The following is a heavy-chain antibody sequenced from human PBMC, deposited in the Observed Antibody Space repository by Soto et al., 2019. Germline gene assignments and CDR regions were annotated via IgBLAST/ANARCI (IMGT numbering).Heavy chain of an antibody. D-gene: IGHD5-12*01. CDR3: ARNVDIVATTTTNWFDP. V-gene: IGHV1-2*04. J-gene: IGHJ5*02. Sequence: QVQLVQSGAEVKKPGASVKVSCKASGYTFTGYYMHWVRQAPGQGLEWMGWINPNSGGTNYAQKFQGWVTMTRDTSISTAYMELSRLRSDDTAVYYCARNVDIVATTTTNWFDPWGQGTLVTVSS. CDR1: GYTFTGYY. CDR2: INPNSGGT.